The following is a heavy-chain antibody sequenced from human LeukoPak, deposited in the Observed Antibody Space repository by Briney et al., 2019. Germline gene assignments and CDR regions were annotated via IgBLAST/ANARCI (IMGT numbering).Heavy chain of an antibody. J-gene: IGHJ4*02. CDR2: IYYSGST. CDR1: GGSISSYY. CDR3: ARHRFGGAGADYFDY. V-gene: IGHV4-59*08. Sequence: SETLSLTCTVSGGSISSYYWSWIRQPPGKGLEWIGYIYYSGSTNYNPSLKSRVTISVDTSKNQFSLKLSSVTAADTAVYYCARHRFGGAGADYFDYWGQGTLVTVFS. D-gene: IGHD3-16*01.